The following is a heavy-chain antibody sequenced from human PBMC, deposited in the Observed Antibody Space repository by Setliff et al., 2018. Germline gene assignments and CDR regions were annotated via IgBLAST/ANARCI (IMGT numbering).Heavy chain of an antibody. CDR3: ARGNFYYFDRTGRGPNWFDP. D-gene: IGHD3-22*01. CDR2: ISHSNTYI. CDR1: GFVFSTYD. V-gene: IGHV3-21*01. J-gene: IGHJ5*02. Sequence: PGGSLRLSCAASGFVFSTYDLNWVRQAPGKGLEWVSSISHSNTYIYYADSVKGRFTISRDNAPNSLYLQMNSLRAEDTAVYYCARGNFYYFDRTGRGPNWFDPWGQGTLVTVSS.